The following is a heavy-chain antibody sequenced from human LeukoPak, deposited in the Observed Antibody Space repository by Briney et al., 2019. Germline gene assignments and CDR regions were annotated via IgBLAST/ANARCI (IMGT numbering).Heavy chain of an antibody. V-gene: IGHV3-66*04. Sequence: GGSLRLSCAASGFTFSSYSMDWVRQAPGKGLEWVSVIYSGGSTYYADSVKGRFTISRDNSKNTLYLQMNSLRAEDTAVYYCARLEYYYYGMDVWGQGTTVTVSS. CDR1: GFTFSSYS. CDR2: IYSGGST. J-gene: IGHJ6*02. CDR3: ARLEYYYYGMDV.